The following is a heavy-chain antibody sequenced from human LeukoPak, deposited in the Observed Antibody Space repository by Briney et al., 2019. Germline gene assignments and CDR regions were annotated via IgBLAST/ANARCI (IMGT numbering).Heavy chain of an antibody. Sequence: PGRSLRLSCAASGFTFNSYAMHWVRQAPGKGLEWVAVISYDGSNKYYADSVKGRFTISRDNSKNMLYLQMDSLRAEDTAVYYCARDQGKDGYNHPFQHWGQGTLVTVSS. CDR3: ARDQGKDGYNHPFQH. V-gene: IGHV3-30*01. D-gene: IGHD5-24*01. CDR1: GFTFNSYA. CDR2: ISYDGSNK. J-gene: IGHJ1*01.